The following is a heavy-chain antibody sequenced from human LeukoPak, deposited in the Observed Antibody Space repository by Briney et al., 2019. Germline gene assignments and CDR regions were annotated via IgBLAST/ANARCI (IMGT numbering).Heavy chain of an antibody. J-gene: IGHJ4*02. V-gene: IGHV4-4*02. CDR1: GGSIITTNW. CDR3: TRESGAFSPFGF. Sequence: PSETLSLTCAVSGGSIITTNWWSWVRQPPGKGLEWIGEVHLNGATHYNPSLGSRVSMSIDKSKNHMSLKLTSLTAADTAIYYCTRESGAFSPFGFWGQGTLVTVSS. D-gene: IGHD1-26*01. CDR2: VHLNGAT.